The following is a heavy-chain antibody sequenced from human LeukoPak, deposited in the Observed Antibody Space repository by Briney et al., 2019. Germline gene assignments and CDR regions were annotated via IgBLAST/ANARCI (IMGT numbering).Heavy chain of an antibody. J-gene: IGHJ4*02. CDR1: GGSISSTNW. CDR2: IYRSGTT. CDR3: ARRSPYSTGWSSYFDY. Sequence: SGTLSLTCAVSGGSISSTNWWSWVRQPPGKGLEWIGEIYRSGTTNYKPSLKSRVTISLDKSRNHFSLKLTSVTAADSAVYYCARRSPYSTGWSSYFDYWGQGALVTVSS. V-gene: IGHV4-4*02. D-gene: IGHD6-19*01.